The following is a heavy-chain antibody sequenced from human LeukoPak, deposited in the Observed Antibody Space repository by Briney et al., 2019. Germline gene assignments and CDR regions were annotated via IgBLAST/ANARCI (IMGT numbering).Heavy chain of an antibody. CDR2: IYYSGST. CDR3: AREGSSRGDY. J-gene: IGHJ4*02. D-gene: IGHD6-13*01. CDR1: GGSISSSSYY. V-gene: IGHV4-39*07. Sequence: PSETLSLTCTVSGGSISSSSYYWGWIRQPPGKGLEWIGSIYYSGSTYYNPSLKSRVTISVDTSKNQFSLKLSSVTAADTAVYYCAREGSSRGDYWGQGTLVTVSS.